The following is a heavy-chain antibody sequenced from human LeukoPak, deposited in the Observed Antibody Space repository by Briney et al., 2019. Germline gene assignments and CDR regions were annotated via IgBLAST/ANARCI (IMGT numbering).Heavy chain of an antibody. CDR1: GGSFSGYY. CDR2: INHSGST. J-gene: IGHJ6*03. V-gene: IGHV4-34*01. Sequence: PSETLSLTCSVYGGSFSGYYWSWIRQPPGKGLEWIGEINHSGSTNYNPSLRSRVTISVDTSKNQFSLKLSSVTAADTAVYYCARPRYSSSDYYYYYMDVWGKGTTVTVSS. D-gene: IGHD6-6*01. CDR3: ARPRYSSSDYYYYYMDV.